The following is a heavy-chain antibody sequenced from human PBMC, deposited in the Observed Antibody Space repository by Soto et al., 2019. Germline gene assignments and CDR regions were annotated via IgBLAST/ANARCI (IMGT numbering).Heavy chain of an antibody. CDR1: GFTFSSYG. Sequence: GGSLRLSCAASGFTFSSYGMHWVRQAPGKGLEWVAVISYDGSNKYYADSVKGRFTISRDNSKNTLYLQMNSLRAEDTAVYYCAKDSITIQLWFTLDYWGQGTLVTVS. V-gene: IGHV3-30*18. D-gene: IGHD5-18*01. J-gene: IGHJ4*02. CDR3: AKDSITIQLWFTLDY. CDR2: ISYDGSNK.